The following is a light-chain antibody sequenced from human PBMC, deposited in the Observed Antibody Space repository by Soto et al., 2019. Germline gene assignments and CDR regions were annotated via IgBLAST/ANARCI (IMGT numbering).Light chain of an antibody. CDR2: DAS. CDR3: QQFNSYPRT. J-gene: IGKJ5*01. CDR1: QGISSA. V-gene: IGKV1-13*02. Sequence: AIQLTQSPSSLSASVGDRVTISCRASQGISSALAWYQQKPGKAPKLLIYDASSLESGVPSRFSGSGSGTDFTLTISSLQPEDFATYYCQQFNSYPRTFGQGTRLEIK.